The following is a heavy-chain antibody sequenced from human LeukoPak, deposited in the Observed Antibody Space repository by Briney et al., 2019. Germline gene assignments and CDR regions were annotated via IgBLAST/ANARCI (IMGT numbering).Heavy chain of an antibody. V-gene: IGHV4-31*03. J-gene: IGHJ2*01. D-gene: IGHD2-15*01. Sequence: SETLSLTCTVSGGSISSGGYYWSRIPQHPGKDLKWFGYIYYSGSTYYNPSLKSRVTISVDTSKNQFSLKLSSVTAADTAVYYCARVPLAAPYWYFDLWGRGTLVTVSS. CDR3: ARVPLAAPYWYFDL. CDR1: GGSISSGGYY. CDR2: IYYSGST.